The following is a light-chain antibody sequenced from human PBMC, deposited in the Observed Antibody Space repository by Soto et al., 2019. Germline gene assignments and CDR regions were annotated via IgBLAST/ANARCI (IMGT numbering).Light chain of an antibody. CDR2: GAS. Sequence: DIVITHSPGSLAVAPRETATLSWRASQSISNLLAWYQQKPGQAPRLLIYGASTRATGFPARFSGSGSGTEFTLTISSLHSEDFAVYYCQQYYDWPITFGQGTRLEI. CDR3: QQYYDWPIT. CDR1: QSISNL. V-gene: IGKV3-15*01. J-gene: IGKJ5*01.